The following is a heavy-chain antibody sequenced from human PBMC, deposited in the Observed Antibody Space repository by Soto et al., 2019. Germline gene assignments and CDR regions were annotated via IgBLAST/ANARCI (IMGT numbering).Heavy chain of an antibody. CDR3: ASEEGYCGGGGCFRCAFEL. J-gene: IGHJ3*01. V-gene: IGHV3-21*01. CDR1: GFALSSYS. CDR2: TFNFDGSL. D-gene: IGHD2-15*01. Sequence: EVQLVESGGRLVKPGGSLRLSCAASGFALSSYSIGWVRQAPGKGLEWVSFTFNFDGSLYYADSVKGRFVISRDNAKNSVYLQLNSLRAEDTAVYYCASEEGYCGGGGCFRCAFELWGQGTVVTVSS.